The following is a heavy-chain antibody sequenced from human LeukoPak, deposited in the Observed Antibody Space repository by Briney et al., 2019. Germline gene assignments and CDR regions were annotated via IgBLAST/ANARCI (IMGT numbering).Heavy chain of an antibody. CDR2: ISSSRSAI. V-gene: IGHV3-48*04. J-gene: IGHJ5*02. Sequence: PGGSLRLSCAASGFTFSNYNMNCVPHAPRGRLEWGSYISSSRSAIYYADSVKGRFTIARDNANNTLFLQMSSLRAEDTAVYYCVRELSMVRDANWFDPWGQGTLVTVSS. CDR3: VRELSMVRDANWFDP. D-gene: IGHD3-10*01. CDR1: GFTFSNYN.